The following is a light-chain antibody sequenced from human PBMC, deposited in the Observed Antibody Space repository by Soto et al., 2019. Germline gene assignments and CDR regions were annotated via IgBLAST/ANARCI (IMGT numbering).Light chain of an antibody. CDR1: QNVGNN. J-gene: IGKJ4*01. CDR2: GAP. V-gene: IGKV3-20*01. CDR3: HQYGSSPNT. Sequence: IVMTQSPATLSLSPGESATLSCRASQNVGNNLVWYQQKPGQAPSHLIYGAPSRATGIPDRFSGSGSGTDLTLTISRLEPEDFAVYYCHQYGSSPNTFGGGTKVDNK.